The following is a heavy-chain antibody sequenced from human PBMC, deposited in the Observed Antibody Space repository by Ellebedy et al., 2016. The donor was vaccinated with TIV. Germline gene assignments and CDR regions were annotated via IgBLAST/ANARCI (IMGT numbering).Heavy chain of an antibody. Sequence: MPSETLSLTCTVSGGFFSSYYWGWIRQPPGKGLEWIGYIYYSGSTKYNPSLKSRVTISIDTSKNQFSLRLNSVTAADTAVYYCARVEPAAVYFSSAMDVWGQGTSVTVSS. CDR2: IYYSGST. D-gene: IGHD6-13*01. J-gene: IGHJ6*02. V-gene: IGHV4-59*01. CDR1: GGFFSSYY. CDR3: ARVEPAAVYFSSAMDV.